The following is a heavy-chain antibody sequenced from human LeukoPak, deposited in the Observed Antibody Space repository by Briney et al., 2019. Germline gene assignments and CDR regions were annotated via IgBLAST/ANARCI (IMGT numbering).Heavy chain of an antibody. CDR2: IYYSGST. Sequence: PSETLSLTCTVSGGSISSGGYYWGWIRQHPGKGLEWIGYIYYSGSTYYNPSLKSRVIVSVDMSKDQFALKLSSVTAADTAVYYCARGAGGGVYFDYWGQGTLVTVSS. V-gene: IGHV4-31*03. CDR1: GGSISSGGYY. CDR3: ARGAGGGVYFDY. D-gene: IGHD2-8*02. J-gene: IGHJ4*02.